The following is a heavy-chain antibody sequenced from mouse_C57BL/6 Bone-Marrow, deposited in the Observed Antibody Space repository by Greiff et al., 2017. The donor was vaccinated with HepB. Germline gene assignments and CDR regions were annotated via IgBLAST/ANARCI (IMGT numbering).Heavy chain of an antibody. V-gene: IGHV14-4*01. CDR2: IDPENGDT. CDR1: GFNIKDYY. CDR3: TTLCGIPSFAY. J-gene: IGHJ3*01. Sequence: EVQGVESGAELVRPGASVKLSCTASGFNIKDYYMHWVKQRPEQGLEWIGWIDPENGDTEYASKFQGKTTITADTSSNTAYLQLSSLTSEDTAVYYWTTLCGIPSFAYWGQGTLVTVSA. D-gene: IGHD6-5*01.